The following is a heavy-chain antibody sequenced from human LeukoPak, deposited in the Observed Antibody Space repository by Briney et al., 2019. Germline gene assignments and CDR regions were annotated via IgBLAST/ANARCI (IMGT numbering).Heavy chain of an antibody. CDR1: GFTFSNAY. V-gene: IGHV3-30-3*01. J-gene: IGHJ4*02. CDR3: ASIVVVTAFDY. CDR2: ISYDGSNK. Sequence: GGSLRLSCAASGFTFSNAYMSWVRQAPGKGLEWVAVISYDGSNKYYADSVKGRFTISRDNSKNTLYLQMNSLRAEDTAVYYCASIVVVTAFDYWGQGTLVTVSS. D-gene: IGHD2-21*02.